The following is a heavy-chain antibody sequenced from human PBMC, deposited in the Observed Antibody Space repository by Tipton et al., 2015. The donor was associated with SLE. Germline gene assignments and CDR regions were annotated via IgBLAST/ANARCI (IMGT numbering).Heavy chain of an antibody. J-gene: IGHJ5*02. CDR3: ARLGSDDP. CDR2: IYYSGST. V-gene: IGHV4-59*11. Sequence: TLSLTCTVSGGSISSHYWSWIRQPPGKGLEWIGYIYYSGSTNYNPSLKSRVTISVDTSKNQFSLKLSSVTAADTAFYYCARLGSDDPWGQGTLVTVSS. CDR1: GGSISSHY.